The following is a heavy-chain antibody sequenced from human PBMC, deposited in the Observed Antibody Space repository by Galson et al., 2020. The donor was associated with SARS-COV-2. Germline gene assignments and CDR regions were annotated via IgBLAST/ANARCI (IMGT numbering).Heavy chain of an antibody. CDR1: GYTFTSYG. CDR2: ISAYNGNT. D-gene: IGHD3-22*01. CDR3: ARDHGFGGGKYYLVDY. V-gene: IGHV1-18*04. Sequence: ASVKVSCKASGYTFTSYGISWVRQAPGQGLEWMGWISAYNGNTNYAQKLQGRVTMTTDTSTSTAYMELRSLRSDDTAVYYCARDHGFGGGKYYLVDYWGQGTLVTVSS. J-gene: IGHJ4*02.